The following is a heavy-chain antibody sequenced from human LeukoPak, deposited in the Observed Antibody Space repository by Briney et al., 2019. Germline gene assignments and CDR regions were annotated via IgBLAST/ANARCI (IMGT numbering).Heavy chain of an antibody. CDR1: GLTFSSYN. D-gene: IGHD6-19*01. CDR3: ARVGSGWYWDC. Sequence: GGSLRLSCAASGLTFSSYNMYWVRQAPGKGLEWVSSISGGSDYIYYADPVKGRFTISRDNAKNSLHLQMNSLRAEDTAVYYCARVGSGWYWDCWGQGTLVTVSS. CDR2: ISGGSDYI. J-gene: IGHJ4*02. V-gene: IGHV3-21*01.